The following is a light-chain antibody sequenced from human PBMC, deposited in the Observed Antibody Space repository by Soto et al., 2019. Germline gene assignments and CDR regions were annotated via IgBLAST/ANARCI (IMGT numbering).Light chain of an antibody. J-gene: IGKJ1*01. Sequence: EIILTQSPATLYVSPGERATLSCRASQSLTSNLAWYQQRPGQAPRLLIYDTSTRATDIPARFSGSGSGTEFTLTIASLQSEDFAVYYCQQYDDWPRWTLGQGTKVEMK. CDR3: QQYDDWPRWT. V-gene: IGKV3-15*01. CDR2: DTS. CDR1: QSLTSN.